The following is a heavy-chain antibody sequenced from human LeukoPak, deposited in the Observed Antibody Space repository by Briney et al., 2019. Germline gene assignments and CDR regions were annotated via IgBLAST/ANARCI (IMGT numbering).Heavy chain of an antibody. J-gene: IGHJ4*02. D-gene: IGHD3/OR15-3a*01. Sequence: SETLSLTCTVSGGSISSYYWSWIRQPPGKGLEWIGEINHSENTDYNPSLKSRVTISVDTSKNQLSLKLSSVTAADTAVYYCARHLRWRTSFSPFDYWGQGTLVTVSS. CDR1: GGSISSYY. V-gene: IGHV4-34*01. CDR2: INHSENT. CDR3: ARHLRWRTSFSPFDY.